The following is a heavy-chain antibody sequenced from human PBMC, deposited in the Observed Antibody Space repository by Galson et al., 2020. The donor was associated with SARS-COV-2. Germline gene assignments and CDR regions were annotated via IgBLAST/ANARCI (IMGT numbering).Heavy chain of an antibody. J-gene: IGHJ4*02. Sequence: SQTLSLTCAISGDSVSRNSVAWNWIRQSPSRGLEWLGRTYFRVKWFNDYAVSVKGRITINPDTSKNRFYLQLNSVTPDDTAVYYCASGLWNSGFDHWGQGTLVTVSS. CDR3: ASGLWNSGFDH. D-gene: IGHD1-1*01. V-gene: IGHV6-1*01. CDR1: GDSVSRNSVA. CDR2: TYFRVKWFN.